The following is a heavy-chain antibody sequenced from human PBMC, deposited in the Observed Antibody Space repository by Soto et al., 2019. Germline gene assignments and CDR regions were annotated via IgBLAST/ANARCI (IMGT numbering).Heavy chain of an antibody. D-gene: IGHD6-19*01. CDR1: GGTFSSYA. V-gene: IGHV1-69*13. CDR2: IIPIFGTA. CDR3: ARDNRIAVAGSPGWFDP. J-gene: IGHJ5*02. Sequence: RASVKVSCKASGGTFSSYAISWVRQAPGQGLEWMGGIIPIFGTANYAQKFQGRVTITADESTSTAYMELSSLRSEDTAVYYCARDNRIAVAGSPGWFDPWGQGTLVTVSS.